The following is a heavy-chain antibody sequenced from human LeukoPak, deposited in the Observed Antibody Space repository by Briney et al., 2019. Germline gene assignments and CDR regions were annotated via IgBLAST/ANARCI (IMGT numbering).Heavy chain of an antibody. D-gene: IGHD2-15*01. V-gene: IGHV3-23*01. Sequence: GGSLRLSCAASGFTFSSFALSWVRQAPGKGLEWISGISGSGGRTDYADSVKGRFTISRDNSKNTLYLQMSSLRADDTAFYYCAKSPPRCSGGSCYGYWGQGTLVTVSS. CDR3: AKSPPRCSGGSCYGY. CDR1: GFTFSSFA. J-gene: IGHJ4*02. CDR2: ISGSGGRT.